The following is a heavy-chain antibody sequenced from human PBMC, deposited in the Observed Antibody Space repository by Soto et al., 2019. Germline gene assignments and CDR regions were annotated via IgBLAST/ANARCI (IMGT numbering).Heavy chain of an antibody. CDR2: TYYRSKWYT. J-gene: IGHJ4*02. Sequence: SQTLSLTCAISGDSVSSNNGAWNWIRQSPSRGLEWLGRTYYRSKWYTDYAVSVKSRMTINPDTSKNQFSLQLNSVTPEDTAVYYCASGWQLDYWGQGTVVTVSS. CDR3: ASGWQLDY. D-gene: IGHD6-13*01. CDR1: GDSVSSNNGA. V-gene: IGHV6-1*01.